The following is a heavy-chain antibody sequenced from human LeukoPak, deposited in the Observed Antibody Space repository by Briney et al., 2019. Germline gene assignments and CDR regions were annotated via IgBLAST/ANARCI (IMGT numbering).Heavy chain of an antibody. Sequence: ASVKVSCKASGYTFTSYDINWVRQATGQGLEWMGWMNPNSGNTGYAQKFQGRVTMTRNTSISTAYMELSSLRSEDTAVYYCARDRITVAATETSFDYWGQGTLVTVSS. D-gene: IGHD6-19*01. CDR3: ARDRITVAATETSFDY. CDR2: MNPNSGNT. V-gene: IGHV1-8*01. CDR1: GYTFTSYD. J-gene: IGHJ4*02.